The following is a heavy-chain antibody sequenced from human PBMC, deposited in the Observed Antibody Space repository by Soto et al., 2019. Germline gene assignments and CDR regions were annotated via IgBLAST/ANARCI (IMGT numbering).Heavy chain of an antibody. Sequence: GGSLRLSCAASGFTFSSYWMSWVRQAPGKGLEWVANIKQDGSEKYYVDSLKARFTISRDKANNSLYLQMNSLRVEVTVVYYFARDIGFLLVAGTVGDYWVQGPLVTVSS. J-gene: IGHJ4*02. CDR1: GFTFSSYW. CDR2: IKQDGSEK. V-gene: IGHV3-7*01. D-gene: IGHD6-19*01. CDR3: ARDIGFLLVAGTVGDY.